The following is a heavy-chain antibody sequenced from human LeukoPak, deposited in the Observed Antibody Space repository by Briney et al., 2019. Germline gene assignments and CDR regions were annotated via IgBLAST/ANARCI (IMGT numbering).Heavy chain of an antibody. J-gene: IGHJ6*03. CDR3: ARDRGYSGYEAATFYYYYYMDV. D-gene: IGHD5-12*01. Sequence: SETLSLTCTVSGGSISSGSYYWSWIRQPAGKGLEWIGRIYTSGSTNYNPSLKSRVTISVDTSKNQFSLKLSSVTAADTAVYYCARDRGYSGYEAATFYYYYYMDVWGKGTTVTVSS. V-gene: IGHV4-61*02. CDR2: IYTSGST. CDR1: GGSISSGSYY.